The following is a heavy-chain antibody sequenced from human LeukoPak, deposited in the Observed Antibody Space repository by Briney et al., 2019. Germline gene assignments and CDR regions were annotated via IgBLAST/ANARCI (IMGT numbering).Heavy chain of an antibody. D-gene: IGHD1-26*01. J-gene: IGHJ6*02. Sequence: GRSLRLSCTASGFTLGDYAMSWVRQAPGKGLEWVGFNRSKAYGGTTEYAASVKGRFTISRDDSKSIAYLQMNSLKTEDTAVYYCTRVRELLYYYYGMDVWGQGTTVTVSS. V-gene: IGHV3-49*04. CDR1: GFTLGDYA. CDR2: NRSKAYGGTT. CDR3: TRVRELLYYYYGMDV.